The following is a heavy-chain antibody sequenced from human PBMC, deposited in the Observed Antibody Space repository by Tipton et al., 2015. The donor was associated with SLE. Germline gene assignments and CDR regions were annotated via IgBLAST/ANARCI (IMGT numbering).Heavy chain of an antibody. Sequence: TLSLTCAVYGGSFSGYYWSWIRQPPGKGLEGIGEINHSGSTNYNPSLKSRFTISVDTSKNQFSLKLSSVTAADTAVYYCARGLDRHDAFDIWSQGPMVPVSS. V-gene: IGHV4-34*01. CDR1: GGSFSGYY. CDR2: INHSGST. CDR3: ARGLDRHDAFDI. J-gene: IGHJ3*02. D-gene: IGHD1-1*01.